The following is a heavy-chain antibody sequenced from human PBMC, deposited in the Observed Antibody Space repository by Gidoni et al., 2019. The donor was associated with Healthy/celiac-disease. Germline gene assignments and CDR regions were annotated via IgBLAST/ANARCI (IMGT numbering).Heavy chain of an antibody. CDR1: GDSVSSNSAA. J-gene: IGHJ5*02. V-gene: IGHV6-1*01. CDR2: TYYRSKWYN. D-gene: IGHD6-19*01. CDR3: ARDRGSRTYSSGWSGWFDP. Sequence: QVQLQQSGPGLVKPSQTLSLTCAISGDSVSSNSAAWNWIRQSPSRGLEWLGRTYYRSKWYNDYAVSVKSRLTITPDTSKNQFSLQLNSVPPEDTAVYYCARDRGSRTYSSGWSGWFDPWGQGTLVTVSS.